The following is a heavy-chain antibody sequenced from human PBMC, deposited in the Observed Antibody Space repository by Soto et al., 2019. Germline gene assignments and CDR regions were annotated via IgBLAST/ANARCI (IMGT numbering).Heavy chain of an antibody. Sequence: GASVKVSCKASGGTFSSYAISWVRQAPGQGLEWMGGIIPIFGTANYAQKFQGRVTIIADESTSTAYMELSSLRSEDTAVYYCATKQLSWFDPWGQGTLVTVSS. CDR1: GGTFSSYA. V-gene: IGHV1-69*13. D-gene: IGHD3-10*01. J-gene: IGHJ5*02. CDR3: ATKQLSWFDP. CDR2: IIPIFGTA.